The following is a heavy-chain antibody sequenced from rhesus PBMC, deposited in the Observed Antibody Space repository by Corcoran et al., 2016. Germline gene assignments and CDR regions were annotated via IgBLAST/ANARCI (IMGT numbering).Heavy chain of an antibody. CDR2: ITYSGST. CDR1: GYSISGYY. D-gene: IGHD5-42*01. CDR3: ARTERDKYFEF. J-gene: IGHJ1*01. V-gene: IGHV4-122*02. Sequence: QVQLQESGPGLVKPSETLSLTCAVSGYSISGYYWSWIRQAPGKGLEWIGYITYSGSTNYNPSLKSRVTISGDTSKNQFSLKLSSVTAADTAVYYCARTERDKYFEFWGQGALVTVSS.